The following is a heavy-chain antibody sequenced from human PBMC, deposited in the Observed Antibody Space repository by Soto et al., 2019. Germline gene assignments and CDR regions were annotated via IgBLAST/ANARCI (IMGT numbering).Heavy chain of an antibody. CDR3: AKGPWLFLGGNWFDP. CDR2: ISWNSGSI. Sequence: EVQLVESGGGLVQPGRSLRLSCAASGFTFDDYAMHWVRQAPGKGLEWVAGISWNSGSIGYADSVKGRFTISRDNAKNSLYLQRNSLRAEDTALYYCAKGPWLFLGGNWFDPWGQGTLVTVSS. V-gene: IGHV3-9*01. CDR1: GFTFDDYA. D-gene: IGHD6-19*01. J-gene: IGHJ5*02.